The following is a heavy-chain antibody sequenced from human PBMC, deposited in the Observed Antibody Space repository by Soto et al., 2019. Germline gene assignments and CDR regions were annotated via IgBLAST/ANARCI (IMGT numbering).Heavy chain of an antibody. D-gene: IGHD6-13*01. J-gene: IGHJ6*02. CDR1: GGSISSGGYY. Sequence: SETLSLTCTVSGGSISSGGYYWSWIRQHTGKGLEWIGYIYYSGSTYYNPSLKSRVTISVDTSKNQFSLKLSSVTAADTAVYYCARDGIAAAGTSQFHYYYGMDVWGQGTTVTVSS. CDR2: IYYSGST. CDR3: ARDGIAAAGTSQFHYYYGMDV. V-gene: IGHV4-31*03.